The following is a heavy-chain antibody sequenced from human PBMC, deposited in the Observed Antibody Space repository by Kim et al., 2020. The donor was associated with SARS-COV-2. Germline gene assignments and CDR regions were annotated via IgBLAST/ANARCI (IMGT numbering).Heavy chain of an antibody. J-gene: IGHJ5*02. V-gene: IGHV4-39*01. Sequence: SETLSLICTVSGGSISSGDYYWGWIRQPPGKGLEWIGSMSYSGNTHYNSSLKSRVTISVDTSKSQFSLKLSSVTAADTAVYYCARQGGVRAAAVRTFDPWGQGTLVTVSS. CDR1: GGSISSGDYY. D-gene: IGHD6-13*01. CDR3: ARQGGVRAAAVRTFDP. CDR2: MSYSGNT.